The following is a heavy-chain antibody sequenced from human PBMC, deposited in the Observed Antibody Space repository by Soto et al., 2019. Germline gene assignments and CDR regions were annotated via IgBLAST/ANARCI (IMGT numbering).Heavy chain of an antibody. CDR3: ARWGSYYGSGRDNWFDP. D-gene: IGHD3-10*01. J-gene: IGHJ5*02. V-gene: IGHV4-39*01. CDR1: GGSISSSSYY. Sequence: SETLSLTCTVSGGSISSSSYYWGWIRQPPGKGLEWIGSIYYSGSTYYNPSLKSRVTISVDTSKNQFSLKLSSVTAADTAVYYCARWGSYYGSGRDNWFDPWGQGTLVTVSS. CDR2: IYYSGST.